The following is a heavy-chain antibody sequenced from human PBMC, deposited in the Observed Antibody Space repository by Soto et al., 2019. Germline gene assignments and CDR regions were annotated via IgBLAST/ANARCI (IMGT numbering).Heavy chain of an antibody. Sequence: SETLSLTCSVSGGSISSNSYSWGWIRQPPGKGLEWIGTLYSSRDTYYNPSLKSRVTISAGTSQNQFSLDLTSVTATDTAVYFCARHPGYCSGGSCNGQYTLDVWGQGTTVTAP. V-gene: IGHV4-39*01. J-gene: IGHJ6*02. D-gene: IGHD2-15*01. CDR3: ARHPGYCSGGSCNGQYTLDV. CDR2: LYSSRDT. CDR1: GGSISSNSYS.